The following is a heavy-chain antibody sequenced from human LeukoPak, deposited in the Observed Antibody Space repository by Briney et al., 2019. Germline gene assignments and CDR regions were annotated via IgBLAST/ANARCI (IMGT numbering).Heavy chain of an antibody. CDR1: GFTFNNYA. CDR3: GKRELWHGAGEDA. J-gene: IGHJ6*02. V-gene: IGHV3-23*01. D-gene: IGHD3-10*01. CDR2: ISGSGDRT. Sequence: GGSLRLSCAASGFTFNNYAMSWFRQTPGKGLEWVSAISGSGDRTYYAESVKGRFSISRDNSKNTLYLQMHSLRAEDTAVYYCGKRELWHGAGEDAWGQGTTVTVSS.